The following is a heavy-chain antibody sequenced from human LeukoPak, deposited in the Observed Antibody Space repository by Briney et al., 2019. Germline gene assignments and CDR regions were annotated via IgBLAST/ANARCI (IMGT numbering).Heavy chain of an antibody. Sequence: SETLSLTCTVSGGSISSYYWSWIRQPPGKGLEWIGYIYYSGSTNYNPSLKSRVTISLEMSKHQFSLDLTSVTAADTAVYYCASNTGTVFDYWGQGALVTVSS. V-gene: IGHV4-59*01. D-gene: IGHD7-27*01. J-gene: IGHJ4*02. CDR3: ASNTGTVFDY. CDR2: IYYSGST. CDR1: GGSISSYY.